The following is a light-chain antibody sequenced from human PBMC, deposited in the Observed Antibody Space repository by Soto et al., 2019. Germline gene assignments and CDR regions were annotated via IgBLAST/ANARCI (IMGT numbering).Light chain of an antibody. CDR2: AAS. CDR1: QSVSSTY. J-gene: IGKJ5*01. Sequence: ELVLTQSPGTLSLSPGERATLSCRASQSVSSTYLAWYQQKPGQAPRLLIYAASNRAPGIPDRFSGSGSGTDFTLTISRLEPEDFAVYYCQQYGSSFITFDQGTRLEIK. V-gene: IGKV3-20*01. CDR3: QQYGSSFIT.